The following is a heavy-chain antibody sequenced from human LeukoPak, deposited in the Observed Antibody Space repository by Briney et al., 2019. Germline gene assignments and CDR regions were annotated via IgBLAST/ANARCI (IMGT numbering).Heavy chain of an antibody. CDR2: ISSDGSNK. V-gene: IGHV3-30*04. CDR1: GFTFSSYA. Sequence: GGSLRLSCAASGFTFSSYAMYWVRQAPGKGLEWMAVISSDGSNKYYADSVKGRFTISRDSSRNTLFLHMNTLRAEDTAIYYCAKDRTVGASYWYFDLWGRGTLVTVSS. CDR3: AKDRTVGASYWYFDL. D-gene: IGHD1-26*01. J-gene: IGHJ2*01.